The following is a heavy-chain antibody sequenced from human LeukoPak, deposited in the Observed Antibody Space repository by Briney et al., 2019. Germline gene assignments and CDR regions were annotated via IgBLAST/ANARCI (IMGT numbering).Heavy chain of an antibody. V-gene: IGHV4-59*08. CDR3: ARRGYSSGWYYFDY. CDR1: GGSICSYY. CDR2: IYYSGST. J-gene: IGHJ4*02. D-gene: IGHD6-19*01. Sequence: SETLSLTCSVSGGSICSYYWSWIRQPPGKGLEWIGYIYYSGSTNYNPSLKSRVTISADTSKNQFSLKLSSVTAADTAMYYCARRGYSSGWYYFDYWGQGALVTVAS.